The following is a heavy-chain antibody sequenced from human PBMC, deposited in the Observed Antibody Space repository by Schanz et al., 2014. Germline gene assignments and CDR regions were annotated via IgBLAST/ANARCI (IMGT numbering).Heavy chain of an antibody. V-gene: IGHV1-46*02. CDR1: GYTFNNHG. CDR2: INPSGGST. J-gene: IGHJ4*02. CDR3: ARDGEAAAGCDY. D-gene: IGHD6-13*01. Sequence: QVQLVQSGGEVKKPGASATVSCKASGYTFNNHGISWVRQAPGQGLEWMGIINPSGGSTSYAQKFQGRLTVTRDTSTSTVNMELSSLRSEDTAVYYCARDGEAAAGCDYWGQGTLVTVSS.